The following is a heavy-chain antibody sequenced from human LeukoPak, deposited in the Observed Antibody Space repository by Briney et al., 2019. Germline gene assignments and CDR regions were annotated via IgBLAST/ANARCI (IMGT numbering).Heavy chain of an antibody. J-gene: IGHJ4*02. Sequence: GGSLRLSCAASGFTFSSYAMSWVRQAPGKGLEWVSAISGSGGSTYYADSVKGRFTISRDNSKNTLYLQMNSLRAEDTAVYYCAKGHRSGWEPRYFDYWGQGTLVTVSS. CDR2: ISGSGGST. D-gene: IGHD1-26*01. CDR3: AKGHRSGWEPRYFDY. V-gene: IGHV3-23*01. CDR1: GFTFSSYA.